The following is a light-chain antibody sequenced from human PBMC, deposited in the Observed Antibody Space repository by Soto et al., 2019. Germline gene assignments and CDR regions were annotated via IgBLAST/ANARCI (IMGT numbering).Light chain of an antibody. CDR3: SSYTRDTALV. CDR1: SSDVGTYNY. CDR2: EVS. J-gene: IGLJ1*01. V-gene: IGLV2-14*01. Sequence: QSALTQPASVSGSPGQSITISCTGTSSDVGTYNYVSWYQHHPGKAPKLIIYEVSNRPSGVSNRLSGSKSGSTASLTISGLQAAGEADYHCSSYTRDTALVFGTGTEVTVL.